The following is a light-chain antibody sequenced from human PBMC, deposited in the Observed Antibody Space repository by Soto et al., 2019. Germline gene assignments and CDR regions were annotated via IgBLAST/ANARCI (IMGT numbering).Light chain of an antibody. Sequence: QSVLTQPLSASGTPGQRVTISCSGRSSNIGANPVNWYQQLPGMAPTVLIYSNDQRPSGVPDRFSGSKSGTSASLAISGLQSEDEADYYCATWDDSVYGPVFGGGTKVTVL. CDR3: ATWDDSVYGPV. V-gene: IGLV1-44*01. J-gene: IGLJ2*01. CDR1: SSNIGANP. CDR2: SND.